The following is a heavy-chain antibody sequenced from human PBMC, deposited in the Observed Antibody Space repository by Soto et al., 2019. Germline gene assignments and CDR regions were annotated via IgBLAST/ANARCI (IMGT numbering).Heavy chain of an antibody. J-gene: IGHJ4*02. CDR2: ISGSGGST. CDR1: GFTFSSYA. V-gene: IGHV3-23*01. Sequence: GGSLRLSCAASGFTFSSYAMSWVRQAPGKGLEWVSAISGSGGSTYYADSVKGRFTISRDNSKNTLYLQMNSLRAEDTAVYYCAKAPYNYYDSSGYYFDSWGQGTLVTVSS. CDR3: AKAPYNYYDSSGYYFDS. D-gene: IGHD3-22*01.